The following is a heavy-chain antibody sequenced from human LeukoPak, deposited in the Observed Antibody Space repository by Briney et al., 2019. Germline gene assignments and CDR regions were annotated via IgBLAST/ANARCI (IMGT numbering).Heavy chain of an antibody. CDR2: SRNKVNSFYT. CDR1: GFTFSDHY. V-gene: IGHV3-72*01. Sequence: GGSLRLSCAASGFTFSDHYMAWVRQAPGKGLEWVGRSRNKVNSFYTEYAASVKGRFTISRDDSKNSLYLQMNSLKTEDTAVYYCAGGYVWGTYRDAFDMWGQGTMVTASS. J-gene: IGHJ3*02. D-gene: IGHD3-16*02. CDR3: AGGYVWGTYRDAFDM.